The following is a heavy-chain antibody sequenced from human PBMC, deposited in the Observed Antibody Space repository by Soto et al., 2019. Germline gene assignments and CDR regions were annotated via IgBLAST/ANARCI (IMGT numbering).Heavy chain of an antibody. CDR2: INPNSGGT. J-gene: IGHJ3*02. Sequence: GALVKVSCKASGYTFTGYYMHWVRQAPGQGLEWMGWINPNSGGTNYAQKFQGWVTMTRDTSISTAYMELSRLRSDDTAVYYCARVTKDSSGYFDAFDIWGQGTMVTVSS. D-gene: IGHD3-22*01. CDR1: GYTFTGYY. V-gene: IGHV1-2*04. CDR3: ARVTKDSSGYFDAFDI.